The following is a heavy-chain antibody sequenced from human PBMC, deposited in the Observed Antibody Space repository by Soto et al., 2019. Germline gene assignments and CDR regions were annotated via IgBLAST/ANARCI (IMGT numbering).Heavy chain of an antibody. CDR1: GGSITSYY. V-gene: IGHV4-59*01. CDR3: ARQATHDYYESSGDDAFDI. Sequence: SETLSLTCSVSGGSITSYYWSWIRQPPGKGLEWIGYIFYSGSTNYNPSLKSRVTISVDTSKNQFSLKLSSVTAADTAVYYCARQATHDYYESSGDDAFDIWGQGTMVTVSS. D-gene: IGHD3-22*01. CDR2: IFYSGST. J-gene: IGHJ3*02.